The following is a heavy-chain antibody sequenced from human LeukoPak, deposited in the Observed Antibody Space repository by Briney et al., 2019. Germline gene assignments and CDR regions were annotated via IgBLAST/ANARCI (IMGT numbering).Heavy chain of an antibody. J-gene: IGHJ3*02. CDR2: IVPIFGTA. CDR1: GGTFSSYA. V-gene: IGHV1-69*13. Sequence: SVKVSCKASGGTFSSYAISWVRQAPGQGLEWMGGIVPIFGTANYAQKFQGRVTITADESTSTAYMELSSLRSEDTAVYYCASRPMTTDAFDIWGQGTMVTVSS. D-gene: IGHD3-22*01. CDR3: ASRPMTTDAFDI.